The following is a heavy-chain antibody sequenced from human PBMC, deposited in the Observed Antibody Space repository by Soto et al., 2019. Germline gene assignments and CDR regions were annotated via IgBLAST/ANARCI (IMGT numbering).Heavy chain of an antibody. CDR1: GCTFSSYA. D-gene: IGHD5-12*01. CDR3: ARASEWLRLPIVLDAFDI. Sequence: ASVKVSCKASGCTFSSYAISWVRQAPGQGLEWMGGIIPIFGTANYAQKFQGRVTITADESTSTAYMELSSLRSEDTAVYYCARASEWLRLPIVLDAFDIWGQGTMVTVSS. J-gene: IGHJ3*02. V-gene: IGHV1-69*13. CDR2: IIPIFGTA.